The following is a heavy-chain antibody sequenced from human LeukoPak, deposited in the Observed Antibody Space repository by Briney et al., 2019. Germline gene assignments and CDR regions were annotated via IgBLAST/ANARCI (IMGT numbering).Heavy chain of an antibody. CDR2: IYYSGST. Sequence: SETLSPTCTVSGGSISSSSYYWGWIRHPPGKGLEWIGSIYYSGSTYYNPSLKSRVTISVDTSKNQFSLKLSSVTAADTAVYYCARLWIQLWPFDYWGQGTLVTVSS. CDR3: ARLWIQLWPFDY. V-gene: IGHV4-39*01. CDR1: GGSISSSSYY. D-gene: IGHD5-18*01. J-gene: IGHJ4*02.